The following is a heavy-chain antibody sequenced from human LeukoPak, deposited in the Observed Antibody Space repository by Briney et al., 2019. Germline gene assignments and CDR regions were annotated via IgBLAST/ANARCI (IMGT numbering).Heavy chain of an antibody. J-gene: IGHJ4*02. CDR3: AIVVGATIWY. CDR2: IYYSGST. V-gene: IGHV4-31*03. D-gene: IGHD1-26*01. Sequence: SETPSLTCTVSGGSISSGGYYWSWIRQHPGKGLEWIGYIYYSGSTYYNPSLKSRVTISVDTSKNQFSLKLSSVTAADTAVYYCAIVVGATIWYWGQGTLVTVSS. CDR1: GGSISSGGYY.